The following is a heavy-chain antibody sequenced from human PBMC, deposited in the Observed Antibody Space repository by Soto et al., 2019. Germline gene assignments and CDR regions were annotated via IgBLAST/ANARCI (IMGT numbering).Heavy chain of an antibody. Sequence: QVQLVQSGAEVKKPGSSVKVSCKASGGTFSSYAISWVRQAPGQGLEWMGGIIPIFGRAKYAQKFQGRVTITADESTSTAYMELSSLRSEDTAVYYCARTKDDFGSGSLDYWGQGTLVTVSS. D-gene: IGHD3-3*01. V-gene: IGHV1-69*12. CDR2: IIPIFGRA. CDR3: ARTKDDFGSGSLDY. CDR1: GGTFSSYA. J-gene: IGHJ4*02.